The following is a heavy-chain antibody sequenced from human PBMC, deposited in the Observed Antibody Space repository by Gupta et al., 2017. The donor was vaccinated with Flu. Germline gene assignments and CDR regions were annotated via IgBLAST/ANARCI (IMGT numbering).Heavy chain of an antibody. V-gene: IGHV3-66*02. J-gene: IGHJ4*02. CDR1: GFTVSASY. CDR3: ARNADFKSSHFEK. D-gene: IGHD1-1*01. Sequence: EVQLVESGGGLVQPGGSLRLSCATSGFTVSASYMSWVRQSPGKGLEWVSVIDSVDNTYYADSVKGRFTISRDNSRNALYLQMNSLRPEDTAVYYCARNADFKSSHFEKWGQGTLVTVSS. CDR2: IDSVDNT.